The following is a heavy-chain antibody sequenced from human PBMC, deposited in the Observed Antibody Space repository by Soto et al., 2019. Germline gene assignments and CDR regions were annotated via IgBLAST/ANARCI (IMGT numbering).Heavy chain of an antibody. Sequence: SETLSLTXSVSGGSISSYFWSWIRQPPGKGLEWIGYVYYSGTTNYNPSLKSRVTISVDTSKNQFSLKLSSVTAADTAVYYCAADSSGYNWFDPWGQGTLVTVSS. J-gene: IGHJ5*02. V-gene: IGHV4-59*01. CDR1: GGSISSYF. CDR2: VYYSGTT. CDR3: AADSSGYNWFDP. D-gene: IGHD6-19*01.